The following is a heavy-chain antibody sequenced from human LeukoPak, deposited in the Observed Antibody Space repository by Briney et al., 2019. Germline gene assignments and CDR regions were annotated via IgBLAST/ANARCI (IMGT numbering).Heavy chain of an antibody. CDR2: IYWNDDK. J-gene: IGHJ4*02. CDR1: GLSLSTSGVG. D-gene: IGHD5-18*01. V-gene: IGHV2-5*01. Sequence: QSGPTLVKPTQTLTLTCTFSGLSLSTSGVGVGWIRQPPGKALEWLALIYWNDDKRYSPSLKSRLTITKDTSKNQVVLTMTNMDPVDTATYYCAHLISGYSYGYVFDYWGQGTLVTVSS. CDR3: AHLISGYSYGYVFDY.